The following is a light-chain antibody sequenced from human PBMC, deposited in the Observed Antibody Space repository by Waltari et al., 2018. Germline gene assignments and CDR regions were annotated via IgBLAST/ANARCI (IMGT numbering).Light chain of an antibody. CDR3: QSYDTGLSAYV. CDR1: TPHIGAGFG. V-gene: IGLV1-40*01. Sequence: SVLTQPPPVSGDPGQRVAIPCTGTTPHIGAGFGVPWYRQDPGTAPKLLIYRNNNRPSGVPDRFSGSKSGTSASLAITALQAADESDYYCQSYDTGLSAYVFGTGTKVIVL. J-gene: IGLJ1*01. CDR2: RNN.